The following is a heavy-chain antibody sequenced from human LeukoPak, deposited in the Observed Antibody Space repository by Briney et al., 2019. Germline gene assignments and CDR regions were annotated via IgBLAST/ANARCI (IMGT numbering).Heavy chain of an antibody. D-gene: IGHD3-10*01. Sequence: ASVKVSCKASGYTFTGYYMHWVRQAPGQGLEWMGWINPNSGGTNYAQKFQGRVTMTRDTSISTAYMELSRLRSDDTAVYYCARDVTVWFGSINWGQGTLVTVSS. CDR3: ARDVTVWFGSIN. CDR1: GYTFTGYY. CDR2: INPNSGGT. J-gene: IGHJ4*02. V-gene: IGHV1-2*02.